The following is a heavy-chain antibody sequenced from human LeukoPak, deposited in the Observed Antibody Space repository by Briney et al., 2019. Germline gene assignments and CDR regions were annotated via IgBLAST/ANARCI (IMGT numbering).Heavy chain of an antibody. J-gene: IGHJ4*02. V-gene: IGHV3-30*18. CDR3: AKDLEIVVVPAGPFDY. CDR1: GFTFSSYG. CDR2: ISYDGSNK. D-gene: IGHD2-2*01. Sequence: GGSLRLFCAASGFTFSSYGMHWVRQAPGKGLEWVAVISYDGSNKYYADSVKGRFTISRDNSKNTLYLQMNSLRAEDTAVYYCAKDLEIVVVPAGPFDYWGQGTLVTVSS.